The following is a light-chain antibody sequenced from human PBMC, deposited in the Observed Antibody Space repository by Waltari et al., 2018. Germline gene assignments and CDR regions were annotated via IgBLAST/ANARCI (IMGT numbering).Light chain of an antibody. V-gene: IGLV3-21*01. CDR3: QVWDANTDPGV. Sequence: SYVLTQPPSVSVAPGATARPTCGGNHIASKSLHWYRQRPGQAPVLVISYDSDRPSGIPDRLSGSNSGNTATLTISRVEAGDEADYYCQVWDANTDPGVFGTGTEVTVL. J-gene: IGLJ1*01. CDR1: HIASKS. CDR2: YDS.